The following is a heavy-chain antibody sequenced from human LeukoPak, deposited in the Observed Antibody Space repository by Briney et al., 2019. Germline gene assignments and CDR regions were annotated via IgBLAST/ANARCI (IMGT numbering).Heavy chain of an antibody. Sequence: PGGSLRLSCAASGFTFSSYAMSWVRQPPGKGLEWVSAISGSGGSTYYADSVKGRLTISRDNSKNTLYLQMNSLRAEDTAVYYCAKADDFWSGPSGNWGQGTLVTVSS. D-gene: IGHD3-3*01. J-gene: IGHJ4*02. CDR1: GFTFSSYA. CDR2: ISGSGGST. V-gene: IGHV3-23*01. CDR3: AKADDFWSGPSGN.